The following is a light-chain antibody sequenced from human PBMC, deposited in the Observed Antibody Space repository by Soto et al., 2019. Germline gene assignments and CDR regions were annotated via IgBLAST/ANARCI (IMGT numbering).Light chain of an antibody. CDR2: AAS. J-gene: IGKJ1*01. CDR3: QQYGSSGT. CDR1: QTISNY. V-gene: IGKV1-39*02. Sequence: GHRVTITCRASQTISNYLNWYQQQPGKAPKLLIYAASSLQSGVPSRFSGSGSGTDFTLTISSLQPEDFAVYYCQQYGSSGTFGQGTKVDIK.